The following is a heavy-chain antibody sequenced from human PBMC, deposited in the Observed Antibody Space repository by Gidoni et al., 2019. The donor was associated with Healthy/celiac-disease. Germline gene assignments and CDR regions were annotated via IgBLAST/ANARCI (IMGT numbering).Heavy chain of an antibody. J-gene: IGHJ2*01. V-gene: IGHV3-21*01. CDR1: GFTFSSYS. D-gene: IGHD2-21*02. Sequence: EVQLVESGGGLVKPGGSLRLSCAASGFTFSSYSMNWVRQAPGKGLEWVSSISSSSSYIYYADSVKGRFTISRDNAKNSLYLQMNSLRAEDTAVYYCARDISRSLWWRLDLWGRGTLVTVSS. CDR3: ARDISRSLWWRLDL. CDR2: ISSSSSYI.